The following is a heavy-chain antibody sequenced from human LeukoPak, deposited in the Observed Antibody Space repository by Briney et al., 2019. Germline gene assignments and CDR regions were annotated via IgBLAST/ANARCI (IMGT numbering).Heavy chain of an antibody. V-gene: IGHV4-59*12. CDR1: GGSFSGYY. J-gene: IGHJ5*02. CDR3: ARERYGSGSPWFDP. D-gene: IGHD3-10*01. CDR2: IYYSGST. Sequence: SETLSLTCAVYGGSFSGYYWSWIRQPPGKGLEWIGYIYYSGSTNYNPSLKSRVTISVDTSKNQFSLKLSSVTAADTAVYYCARERYGSGSPWFDPWGQGALVTVSS.